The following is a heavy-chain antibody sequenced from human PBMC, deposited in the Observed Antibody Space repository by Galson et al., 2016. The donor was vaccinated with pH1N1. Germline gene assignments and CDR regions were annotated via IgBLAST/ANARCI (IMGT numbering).Heavy chain of an antibody. CDR1: GFTFENYA. V-gene: IGHV3-23*01. CDR2: ISGSGGNT. J-gene: IGHJ2*01. Sequence: SLRLSCAASGFTFENYAVNWVRQTPRKGLEWVSAISGSGGNTYYTDSVKGRFTISRDNSKNTLYLQMNSLRAEDTAVYYCAKGDYGDYAGYFDVWGRGTLVTVSS. CDR3: AKGDYGDYAGYFDV. D-gene: IGHD4-17*01.